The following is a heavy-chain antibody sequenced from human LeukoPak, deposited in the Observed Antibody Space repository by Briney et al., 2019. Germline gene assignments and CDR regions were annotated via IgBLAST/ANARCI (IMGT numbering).Heavy chain of an antibody. V-gene: IGHV4-34*01. CDR3: AREGIAAAANWFDP. Sequence: PSETLSLTCAVYGGSFSGYYWSWIRQPPGKGLEWIGEINHSGSTNYNPSLKSRVTISVDTSKNQFSLKLSSVTAADTAVYYCAREGIAAAANWFDPWGQGTLVTVSS. CDR2: INHSGST. CDR1: GGSFSGYY. D-gene: IGHD6-13*01. J-gene: IGHJ5*02.